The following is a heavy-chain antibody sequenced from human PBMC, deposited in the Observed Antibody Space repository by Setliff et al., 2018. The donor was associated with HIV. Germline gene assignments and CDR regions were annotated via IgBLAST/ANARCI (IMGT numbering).Heavy chain of an antibody. Sequence: SVKVSCKSSGDTFSSYPISWVRQAPGQGLEWMGRIIPMFGTANYAQKFQGRVTITADKSTSIAYMELSSLRSEDTAVYYCARMVRGVMSFDYWGQGTLVTVSS. CDR3: ARMVRGVMSFDY. D-gene: IGHD3-10*01. V-gene: IGHV1-69*06. CDR1: GDTFSSYP. J-gene: IGHJ4*02. CDR2: IIPMFGTA.